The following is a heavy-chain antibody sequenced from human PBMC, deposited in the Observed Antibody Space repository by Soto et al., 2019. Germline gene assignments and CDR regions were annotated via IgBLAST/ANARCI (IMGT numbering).Heavy chain of an antibody. J-gene: IGHJ6*02. Sequence: QVQLVQSGAEVKKPGSSVKVSCKASGSTFSSYAISWVRQAPGQGLEWMGGIIPIFGTANYAQKFQGRVTITADESTSTAYMELSSLRSEDTAVYYCARSPIHRPPYYYGMDVWGQGTTVTVSS. CDR3: ARSPIHRPPYYYGMDV. CDR1: GSTFSSYA. CDR2: IIPIFGTA. V-gene: IGHV1-69*01.